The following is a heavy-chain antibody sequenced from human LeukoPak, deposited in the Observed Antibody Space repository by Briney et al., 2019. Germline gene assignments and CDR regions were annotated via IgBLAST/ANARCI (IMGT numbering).Heavy chain of an antibody. CDR3: AKDFSYYDSSGYSDY. Sequence: GGSLRLSCAASGFTFSSYAMSWVRQAPGKGLEWVSGISWNSGSIGYADSVKGRFTISRDNAKNSLYLQMNSLRAEDTALYYCAKDFSYYDSSGYSDYWGQGTLVTVSS. CDR2: ISWNSGSI. V-gene: IGHV3-9*01. D-gene: IGHD3-22*01. CDR1: GFTFSSYA. J-gene: IGHJ4*02.